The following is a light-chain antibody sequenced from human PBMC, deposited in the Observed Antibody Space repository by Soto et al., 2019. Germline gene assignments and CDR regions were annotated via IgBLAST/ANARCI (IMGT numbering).Light chain of an antibody. CDR2: AAS. Sequence: IQMTQSPSSLSASVGDRVTITCRASQSISSYLNWYQQKPGKAPKLLIYAASSLQSGVPSRFSGSGSGTEFTLTISSLQSEDFAVYYCQQYNNWPPETFGQGTKVDIK. CDR3: QQYNNWPPET. V-gene: IGKV1-39*01. J-gene: IGKJ1*01. CDR1: QSISSY.